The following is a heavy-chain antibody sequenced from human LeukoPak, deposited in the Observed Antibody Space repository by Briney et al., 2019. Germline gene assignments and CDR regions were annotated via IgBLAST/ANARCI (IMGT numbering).Heavy chain of an antibody. CDR1: GGSISNYY. CDR2: IYHSGST. J-gene: IGHJ1*01. D-gene: IGHD1-26*01. V-gene: IGHV4-4*02. CDR3: ARAEVVGAHLRSGYFQH. Sequence: SETLSLTCTVSGGSISNYYWSWVRQPPGKGLEWIGEIYHSGSTNYNPSLKSRVTISVDKSKNQFSLNVSSVTAADTAVYYCARAEVVGAHLRSGYFQHWGQGTLVIVSS.